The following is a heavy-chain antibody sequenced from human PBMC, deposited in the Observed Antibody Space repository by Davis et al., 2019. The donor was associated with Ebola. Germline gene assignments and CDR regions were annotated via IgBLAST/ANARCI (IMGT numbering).Heavy chain of an antibody. CDR2: IIPIFGTT. CDR1: GGTFSNYD. J-gene: IGHJ1*01. Sequence: SVKVSCKASGGTFSNYDISWVRQAPGQGLEWMGGIIPIFGTTKYAQKFQGRVTITADESTRTAYMELSSLRSEDTAVYYCARVHSSGWLGYFQHWGQGTLVTVSS. CDR3: ARVHSSGWLGYFQH. V-gene: IGHV1-69*13. D-gene: IGHD6-19*01.